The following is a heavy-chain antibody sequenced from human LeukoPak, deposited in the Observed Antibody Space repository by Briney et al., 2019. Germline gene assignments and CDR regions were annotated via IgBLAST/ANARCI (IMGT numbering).Heavy chain of an antibody. V-gene: IGHV1-69*05. J-gene: IGHJ6*03. CDR2: IIPIFGTA. Sequence: SVKVSCKASGGTFSSYAISWVRQAPGQGLEWMGGIIPIFGTANYAQKFQGRVTITTDESPSTAYMELSSLRSEDTAVYYCARPSDSSGYYYYYYMDVWGKGTTVTVSS. CDR1: GGTFSSYA. CDR3: ARPSDSSGYYYYYYMDV. D-gene: IGHD3-22*01.